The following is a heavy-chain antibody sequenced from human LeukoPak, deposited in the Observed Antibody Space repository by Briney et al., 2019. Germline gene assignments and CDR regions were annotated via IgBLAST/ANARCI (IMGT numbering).Heavy chain of an antibody. Sequence: GGSLRLSCAASGFTVSSNYMNWVRQAPGKGLEWVSIIYSGGSTYYADSVKGRFTISRDNSKNTLYLQMNSLRAEDTAVYYCARGIWFGEGYYFSMDVWGKGTTVTISS. J-gene: IGHJ6*03. V-gene: IGHV3-53*01. CDR2: IYSGGST. CDR1: GFTVSSNY. CDR3: ARGIWFGEGYYFSMDV. D-gene: IGHD3-10*01.